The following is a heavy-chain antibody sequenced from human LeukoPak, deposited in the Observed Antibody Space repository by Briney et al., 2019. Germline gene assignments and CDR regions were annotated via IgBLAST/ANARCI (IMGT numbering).Heavy chain of an antibody. CDR3: AKDLYGDYDFDC. CDR1: GFTVSSNY. V-gene: IGHV3-53*01. CDR2: IYSGGST. Sequence: GGSLRLSCAASGFTVSSNYMSWVRQAPGKGLEWVSVIYSGGSTYYADSVKGRFTISRDNSKNTLYLQLNSLRAEDTAVYYCAKDLYGDYDFDCWGQGTLVTASS. D-gene: IGHD4-17*01. J-gene: IGHJ4*02.